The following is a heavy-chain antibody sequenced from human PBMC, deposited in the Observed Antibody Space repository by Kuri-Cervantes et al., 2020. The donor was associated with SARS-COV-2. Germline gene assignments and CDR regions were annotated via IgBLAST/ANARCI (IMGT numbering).Heavy chain of an antibody. CDR2: IYYSGST. V-gene: IGHV4-39*01. CDR1: GGSISSSSYY. D-gene: IGHD6-19*01. Sequence: SETLSLTCTVSGGSISSSSYYWGWIRQPPGKGLEWIGSIYYSGSTYYNPSLKSRVTISVDTYKNQFSLKLSSVTAADTAVYYCARTNKQWRGYIDYWGQGTLVTVSS. J-gene: IGHJ4*02. CDR3: ARTNKQWRGYIDY.